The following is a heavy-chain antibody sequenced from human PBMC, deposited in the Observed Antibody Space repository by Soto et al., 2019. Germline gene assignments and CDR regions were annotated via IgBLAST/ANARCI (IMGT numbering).Heavy chain of an antibody. D-gene: IGHD3-10*01. V-gene: IGHV6-1*01. CDR2: TYYRSKWFR. J-gene: IGHJ3*01. CDR3: ARGNALDV. CDR1: GDRVSSDITS. Sequence: SQTLSLTCAISGDRVSSDITSWNWIRQSPSRGPEWLGRTYYRSKWFRDYAASVKSRITINPDTSKNQFSLELNSMTPEDTAVYYCARGNALDVWGQGTVVTVSS.